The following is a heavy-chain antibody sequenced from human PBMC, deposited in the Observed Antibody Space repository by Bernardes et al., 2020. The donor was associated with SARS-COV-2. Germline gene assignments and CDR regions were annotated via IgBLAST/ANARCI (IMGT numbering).Heavy chain of an antibody. CDR3: PPLHTAMYYFDY. Sequence: GGSLRLSCAASGFTFSSYAMSWVRQAPGKGLEWVSAISGSGGSTYYADSVKGRFTISRDNSKNTLYLQMNSLRAEDTAVYYCPPLHTAMYYFDYWGQGTLVTVSS. D-gene: IGHD5-18*01. CDR1: GFTFSSYA. CDR2: ISGSGGST. V-gene: IGHV3-23*01. J-gene: IGHJ4*02.